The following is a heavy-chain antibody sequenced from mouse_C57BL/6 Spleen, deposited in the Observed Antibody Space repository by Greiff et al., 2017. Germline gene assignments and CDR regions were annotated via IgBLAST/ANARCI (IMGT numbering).Heavy chain of an antibody. CDR3: ARKGLGRGYFDY. Sequence: VQLQQSGAELVKPGASVKISCKASGYAFSSYWMNWVKQRPGKGLEWIGQIYPGDGDTNYNGKFKGKATLTADKSSSTAYVQLSSLTSEDSAVYVCARKGLGRGYFDYWGQGTTLTVAS. J-gene: IGHJ2*01. D-gene: IGHD4-1*01. V-gene: IGHV1-80*01. CDR1: GYAFSSYW. CDR2: IYPGDGDT.